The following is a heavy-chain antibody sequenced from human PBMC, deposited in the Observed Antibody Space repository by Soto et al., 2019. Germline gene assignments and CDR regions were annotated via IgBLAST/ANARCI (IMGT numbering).Heavy chain of an antibody. D-gene: IGHD3-22*01. CDR3: ARWSGYNYYDSSGYYVDY. CDR2: ISSSGSTI. V-gene: IGHV3-11*01. Sequence: PGGSLRLSCAASGFTFSDYYMSWIRQAPGKGLEWVSYISSSGSTIYYADSVKGRFTISRDNAKNSLYLQMNSLRAEDTAVYYCARWSGYNYYDSSGYYVDYWGQGTLVTVSS. J-gene: IGHJ4*02. CDR1: GFTFSDYY.